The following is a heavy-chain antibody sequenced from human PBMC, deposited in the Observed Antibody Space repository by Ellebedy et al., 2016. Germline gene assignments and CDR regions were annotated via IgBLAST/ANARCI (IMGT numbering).Heavy chain of an antibody. CDR3: ARDLGDCSGGSCLRNWFDP. CDR2: ISTYNGHT. J-gene: IGHJ5*02. Sequence: ASVKVSCKASGYTFTSYGISWVRQAPGQGLEWVGWISTYNGHTNYAQNLQGRVTMTTDTSTSTAYIEPRSLRSDDTAIYYCARDLGDCSGGSCLRNWFDPWGQGTLVTVSS. V-gene: IGHV1-18*01. D-gene: IGHD2-15*01. CDR1: GYTFTSYG.